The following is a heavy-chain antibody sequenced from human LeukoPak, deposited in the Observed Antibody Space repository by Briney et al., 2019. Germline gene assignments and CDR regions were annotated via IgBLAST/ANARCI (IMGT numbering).Heavy chain of an antibody. V-gene: IGHV4-61*02. J-gene: IGHJ3*02. D-gene: IGHD3-10*01. CDR1: GGSISSGSYY. CDR2: MYTSGSS. CDR3: ARGVRGVNDAFDT. Sequence: SETLSLTCTVSGGSISSGSYYWSWIRQPAGKGLEWIGRMYTSGSSNYNPSLKSRVTISVDTSKNQFSLNLNSVTAADTAVYYCARGVRGVNDAFDTWGQGTMVTVSS.